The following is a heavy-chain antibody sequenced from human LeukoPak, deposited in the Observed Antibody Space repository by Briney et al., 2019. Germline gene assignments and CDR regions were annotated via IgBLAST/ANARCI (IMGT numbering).Heavy chain of an antibody. J-gene: IGHJ6*03. CDR2: ISSSGSTI. V-gene: IGHV3-48*03. Sequence: GGSLRLSCAASGFTFSSYEMNWVRQAPGKGLEWVSYISSSGSTIYYADSVKGRFTISRDKSRNTLFLQMNSLRAEDTALYYCARVAIPLGYFYYYMDVWGKGTTVTVSS. CDR1: GFTFSSYE. CDR3: ARVAIPLGYFYYYMDV. D-gene: IGHD3-16*01.